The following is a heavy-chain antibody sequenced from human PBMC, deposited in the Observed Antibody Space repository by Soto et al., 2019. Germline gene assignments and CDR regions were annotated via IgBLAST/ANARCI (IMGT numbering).Heavy chain of an antibody. CDR3: AVPAAMHLSWFDP. CDR2: IIPIFGTA. V-gene: IGHV1-69*13. D-gene: IGHD2-2*01. CDR1: GGTFSSYA. J-gene: IGHJ5*02. Sequence: SVKVSCKASGGTFSSYAISWVRQAPGQGLEWMGGIIPIFGTANYAQKFQGRVTITADESTSTAYMELSSLRSENTAVYYCAVPAAMHLSWFDPWGQGTLVTVSS.